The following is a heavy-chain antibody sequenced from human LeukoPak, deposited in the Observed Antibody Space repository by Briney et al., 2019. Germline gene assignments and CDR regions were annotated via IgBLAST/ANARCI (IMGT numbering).Heavy chain of an antibody. Sequence: SETLSLTCTVSGGSISSGDYYWSWIRQPPGKGLEGIGYIYYSGSTYYNPSLKSRVTISVDTSKNQFSLKLSSVTAADTAVYYCASMNCSGGSCYSGWFDPWGQGTLVTVSS. V-gene: IGHV4-30-4*01. CDR3: ASMNCSGGSCYSGWFDP. CDR2: IYYSGST. CDR1: GGSISSGDYY. D-gene: IGHD2-15*01. J-gene: IGHJ5*02.